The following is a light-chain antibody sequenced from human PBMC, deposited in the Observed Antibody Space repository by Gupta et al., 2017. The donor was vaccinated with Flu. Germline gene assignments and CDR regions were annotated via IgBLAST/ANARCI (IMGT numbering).Light chain of an antibody. CDR2: EVG. J-gene: IGLJ3*02. V-gene: IGLV2-14*01. Sequence: QSALTQPASVSGSPGQSITISCTGTSSDVGGYNYVSWYQQHPGKAPKLMIYEVGNRPSGVSNRFSSSKSGNTASLTISGLQAEDEADYYCSSYTSSSTPWVFGGGTKLTVL. CDR3: SSYTSSSTPWV. CDR1: SSDVGGYNY.